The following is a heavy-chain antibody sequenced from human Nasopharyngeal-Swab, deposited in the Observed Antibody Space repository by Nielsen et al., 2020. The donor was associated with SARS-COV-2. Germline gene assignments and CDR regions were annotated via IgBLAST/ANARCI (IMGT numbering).Heavy chain of an antibody. V-gene: IGHV3-23*01. D-gene: IGHD3-10*01. J-gene: IGHJ4*02. CDR2: ISGSGGRT. CDR3: ARVLYGSGSYYFDY. Sequence: GESLKISCAASGFTFSSYAMSWVRQAPGKGLEWVSAISGSGGRTYYGDSVKGRFTISRDNSKNTLYLQMNSLGAEDTAVYYCARVLYGSGSYYFDYWGQGTLVTVSS. CDR1: GFTFSSYA.